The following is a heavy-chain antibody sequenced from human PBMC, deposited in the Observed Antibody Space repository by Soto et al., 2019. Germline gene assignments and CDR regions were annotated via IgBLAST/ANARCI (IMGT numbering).Heavy chain of an antibody. Sequence: QVQLVQSGAEVKKPGASVKVSCKASGYTFTSYGIIWVRQAPGQGLEWMGWISAYNGNTNYAQKLQGRVTMTTDTSTSTAYMGLRSLRSDDTAVYYCARAGSYYDSSGYFDYWGQGTLVTVSS. V-gene: IGHV1-18*01. CDR2: ISAYNGNT. CDR1: GYTFTSYG. J-gene: IGHJ4*02. D-gene: IGHD3-22*01. CDR3: ARAGSYYDSSGYFDY.